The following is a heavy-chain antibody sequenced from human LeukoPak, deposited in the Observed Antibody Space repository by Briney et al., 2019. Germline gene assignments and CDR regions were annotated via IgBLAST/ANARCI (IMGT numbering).Heavy chain of an antibody. J-gene: IGHJ4*02. CDR2: GDYSGGT. CDR1: GDSFTSVTDY. V-gene: IGHV4-39*01. CDR3: ARQKAGDFWSGYSLYYFDY. D-gene: IGHD3-3*01. Sequence: SETLSLTCTVSGDSFTSVTDYWAWIRQPPGEGLEWIASGDYSGGTYYNPSLESRVAISADMSKNQFSLKLSSVTAADTAVYYCARQKAGDFWSGYSLYYFDYWGQGTLVTVSS.